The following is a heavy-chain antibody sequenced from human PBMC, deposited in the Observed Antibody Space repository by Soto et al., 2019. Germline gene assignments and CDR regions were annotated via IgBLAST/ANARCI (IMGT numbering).Heavy chain of an antibody. CDR3: ARGFSGWYYFSY. V-gene: IGHV4-59*01. CDR1: GGSISSYY. D-gene: IGHD6-19*01. CDR2: IYYSGST. Sequence: SETLSLTCTVSGGSISSYYWSWIRQPPGKGLEWIGYIYYSGSTDYNPSLKSRVTISVDTSKNQFSLKLSSVTAADTDVYYCARGFSGWYYFSYCGQGTLVTVSS. J-gene: IGHJ4*02.